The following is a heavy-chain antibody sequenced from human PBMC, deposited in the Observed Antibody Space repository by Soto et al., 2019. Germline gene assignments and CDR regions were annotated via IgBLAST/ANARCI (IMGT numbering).Heavy chain of an antibody. CDR1: GYTFTGYY. Sequence: ASVKVSCKASGYTFTGYYMHWVRQAPGQGLEWMGWINPNSGGTNFAQKFQGWVTRTRDTSISTAYMELSRLRSDDTAVYYCARDPSSGWYPSYYFDYWGQGTLVTVSS. CDR2: INPNSGGT. CDR3: ARDPSSGWYPSYYFDY. V-gene: IGHV1-2*04. D-gene: IGHD6-19*01. J-gene: IGHJ4*02.